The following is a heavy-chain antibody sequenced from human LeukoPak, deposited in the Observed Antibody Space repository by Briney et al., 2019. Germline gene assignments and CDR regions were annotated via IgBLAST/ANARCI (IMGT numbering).Heavy chain of an antibody. V-gene: IGHV1-18*01. Sequence: ASVKVSCKASGYTFTSYGISWVRQAPGQGLEWMGWISAYNGNTNYAQKLQGRVTMTTDTSTSTAYMELRSLGSDDTAVYYCARDVPYVWGSYRPFDYWGQGTLVTVSS. CDR1: GYTFTSYG. CDR2: ISAYNGNT. D-gene: IGHD3-16*02. J-gene: IGHJ4*02. CDR3: ARDVPYVWGSYRPFDY.